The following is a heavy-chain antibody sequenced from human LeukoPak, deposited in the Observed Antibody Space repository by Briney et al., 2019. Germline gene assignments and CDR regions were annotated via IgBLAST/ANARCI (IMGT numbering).Heavy chain of an antibody. V-gene: IGHV4-39*02. Sequence: SETLSLTCTVSGDSISSRTYSWVWIRQPPGKGLEWIGSIYYSGTTYYNPSLKSRVTISVDTSKSHFSLKLTSVTAADTAVYYCARSPLLLYVTGLYYFDYWGQGTLVTVSS. D-gene: IGHD2-15*01. CDR3: ARSPLLLYVTGLYYFDY. CDR1: GDSISSRTYS. J-gene: IGHJ4*02. CDR2: IYYSGTT.